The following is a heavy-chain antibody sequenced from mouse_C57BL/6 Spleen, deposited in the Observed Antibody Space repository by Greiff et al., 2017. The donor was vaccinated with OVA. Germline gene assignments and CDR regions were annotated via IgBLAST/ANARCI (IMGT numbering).Heavy chain of an antibody. CDR3: ARSDYCGSSCV. CDR1: GYAFSSSW. Sequence: VQLVESGPELVKPGASVKISCKASGYAFSSSWMNWVKQRPGKGLEWIGRIYPGDGDTNYNGKFKGKATLTADKSSSTAYMQLSSLTSEDSAVYFCARSDYCGSSCVWGQGTLVTVSA. V-gene: IGHV1-82*01. J-gene: IGHJ3*01. D-gene: IGHD1-1*01. CDR2: IYPGDGDT.